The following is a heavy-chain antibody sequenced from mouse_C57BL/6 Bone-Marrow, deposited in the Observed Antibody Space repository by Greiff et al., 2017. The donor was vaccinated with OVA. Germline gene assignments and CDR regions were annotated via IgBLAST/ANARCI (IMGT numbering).Heavy chain of an antibody. CDR3: ARRGSSYSFMDY. J-gene: IGHJ4*01. V-gene: IGHV1-81*01. CDR1: GYTFTSYG. D-gene: IGHD5-1*01. CDR2: IYPRSGNT. Sequence: QVQLQQSGAELARPGASVKLSCKASGYTFTSYGISWVKQRTGQGLEWIVEIYPRSGNTYYNEKFKGKSTLTTDKSSSTAYMELRSLTTEDSAVYFCARRGSSYSFMDYWGQGTSVTVSS.